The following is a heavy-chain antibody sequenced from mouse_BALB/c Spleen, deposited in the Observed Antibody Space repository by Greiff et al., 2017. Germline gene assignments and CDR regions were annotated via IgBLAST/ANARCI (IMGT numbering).Heavy chain of an antibody. V-gene: IGHV14-3*02. Sequence: VQLKQSGAELVKPGASVKLSCTASGFNIKDTYMHWVKQRPEQGLEWIGRIDPANGNTKYDPKFQGKATITADTSSNTAYLQLSSLTSEDTAVYYCATCGSSSWFAYWGQGTLVTVSA. J-gene: IGHJ3*01. CDR1: GFNIKDTY. D-gene: IGHD1-1*01. CDR3: ATCGSSSWFAY. CDR2: IDPANGNT.